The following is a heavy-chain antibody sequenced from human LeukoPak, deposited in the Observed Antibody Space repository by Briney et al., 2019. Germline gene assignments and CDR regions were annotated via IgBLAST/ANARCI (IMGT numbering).Heavy chain of an antibody. V-gene: IGHV3-30*03. CDR2: ISYDGSNK. Sequence: GGSLRLSCAASGFTFSSYGMHWVRQAPGKGLEWVAVISYDGSNKYYADSVKGRFTISRDNSKNTLYLQMNSLRAEDTAVYYCIRTSWYNWDYDYYYGMDVWGQGTTVTVSS. J-gene: IGHJ6*02. CDR3: IRTSWYNWDYDYYYGMDV. D-gene: IGHD1-1*01. CDR1: GFTFSSYG.